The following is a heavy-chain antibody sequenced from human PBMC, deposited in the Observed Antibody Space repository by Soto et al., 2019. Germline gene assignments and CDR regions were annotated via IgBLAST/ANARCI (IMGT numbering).Heavy chain of an antibody. CDR2: ISGSGGST. CDR3: AKDRGRGYDWFDS. CDR1: GFTFSSYA. Sequence: EVQLLESGGGLIQPGGSLRLSCAASGFTFSSYAMSWVRQAPGQGLEWVSAISGSGGSTFYADSVKGRFTISRDTSKNTLCLQMNSLRAEDTAVYYCAKDRGRGYDWFDSWGPGTLVTVSS. J-gene: IGHJ5*01. D-gene: IGHD5-12*01. V-gene: IGHV3-23*01.